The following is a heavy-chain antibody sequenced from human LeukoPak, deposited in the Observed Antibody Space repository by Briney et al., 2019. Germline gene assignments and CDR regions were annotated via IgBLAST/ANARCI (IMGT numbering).Heavy chain of an antibody. D-gene: IGHD6-13*01. V-gene: IGHV4-39*07. CDR3: ARSHWGPYGSRIANWFDP. Sequence: SETLSLTCTASGGSISRSNYYWGWIRHPPGKGLEWIGGIYDSGSTYYNPSLKSRVTISVDTSKNQFSLKLSSVTAADTAVYYCARSHWGPYGSRIANWFDPWGQGTLVTVSS. CDR1: GGSISRSNYY. CDR2: IYDSGST. J-gene: IGHJ5*02.